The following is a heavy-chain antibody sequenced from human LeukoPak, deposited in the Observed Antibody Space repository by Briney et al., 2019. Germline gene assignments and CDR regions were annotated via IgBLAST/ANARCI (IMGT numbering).Heavy chain of an antibody. CDR2: INHSGST. Sequence: SSETLSLTCAVYGGSFSGYYWSWIRQPPGKGLEWIGEINHSGSTNYNPSLKSRVTISVDTSKNQFSLKLSSVTAADTAVYYCARSIAAAFDYWGQGTLVTVSS. CDR3: ARSIAAAFDY. CDR1: GGSFSGYY. J-gene: IGHJ4*02. D-gene: IGHD6-13*01. V-gene: IGHV4-34*01.